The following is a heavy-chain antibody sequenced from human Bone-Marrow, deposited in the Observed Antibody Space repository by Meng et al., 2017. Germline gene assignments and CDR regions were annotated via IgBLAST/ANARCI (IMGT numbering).Heavy chain of an antibody. J-gene: IGHJ6*02. CDR1: GYTFTAYY. CDR2: INPDTGDT. D-gene: IGHD3-10*01. CDR3: AGALLWFGELSSYYYYYYGMDV. V-gene: IGHV1-2*06. Sequence: ASVKVSCKPSGYTFTAYYIHWVRQAPGQGLEWMGHINPDTGDTLYAQKFQGRVTMTRDTSISTAYMELSRLRSDDTAVYYCAGALLWFGELSSYYYYYYGMDVWGQGTTVTVSS.